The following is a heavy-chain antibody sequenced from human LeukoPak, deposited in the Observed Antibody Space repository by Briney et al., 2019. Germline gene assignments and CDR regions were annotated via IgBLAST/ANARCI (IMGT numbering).Heavy chain of an antibody. CDR3: ARFRGTSSWHQEVFDY. V-gene: IGHV4-59*08. J-gene: IGHJ4*02. CDR1: AGSTNSYN. Sequence: SETLSFTSTVSAGSTNSYNWNWLRQPPGKGLEWIGYTSYNRSPDYNPSFKSRVTMSVDTSQGQFSLRLSSGTAADTAVYYCARFRGTSSWHQEVFDYWGQGAPVTVSS. CDR2: TSYNRSP. D-gene: IGHD2-15*01.